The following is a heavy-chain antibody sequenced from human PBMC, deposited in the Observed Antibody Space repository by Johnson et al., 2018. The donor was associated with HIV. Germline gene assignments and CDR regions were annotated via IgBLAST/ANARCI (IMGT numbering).Heavy chain of an antibody. CDR1: GFTFSRYW. CDR3: ARDSGGKYYIMDAFDI. Sequence: EVQLVESGGDWVQRGGSLRLSCAASGFTFSRYWMSWVRQAPGKGLEWVANIHQDEREKYYVHSVKGRFTISRDNAKNSLYLQMNSLRAEDTAVYYCARDSGGKYYIMDAFDIWGQGTMVTVSS. D-gene: IGHD1-26*01. CDR2: IHQDEREK. V-gene: IGHV3-7*01. J-gene: IGHJ3*02.